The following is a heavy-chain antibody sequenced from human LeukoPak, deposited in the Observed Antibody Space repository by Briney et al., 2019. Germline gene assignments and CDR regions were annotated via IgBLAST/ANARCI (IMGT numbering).Heavy chain of an antibody. CDR2: IWYDGRNK. Sequence: GGSLRLSCAASGFTVSSNYMSWVRQAPGKGLEWVAVIWYDGRNKYYGDSVKGRFTISRDNSKNMLYLQMNSLRAEDTAVYYCVATKAYCGGDCHFDYWGQGTLVTVSS. CDR3: VATKAYCGGDCHFDY. CDR1: GFTVSSNY. V-gene: IGHV3-33*08. J-gene: IGHJ4*02. D-gene: IGHD2-21*02.